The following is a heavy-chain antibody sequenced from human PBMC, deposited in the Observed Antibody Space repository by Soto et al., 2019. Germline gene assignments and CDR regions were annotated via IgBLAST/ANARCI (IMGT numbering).Heavy chain of an antibody. Sequence: PGGSLRLYCTGFMHSGMSWIRRPPGKGLEWISTIGPTGNTHYADSVRGRFTISRDDSQNTLYLQMSSLRGDDAGVYYWAKDPSTGPADYWGQGTLVTVSS. CDR1: MHSG. J-gene: IGHJ4*02. V-gene: IGHV3-23*01. CDR2: IGPTGNT. D-gene: IGHD3-9*01. CDR3: AKDPSTGPADY.